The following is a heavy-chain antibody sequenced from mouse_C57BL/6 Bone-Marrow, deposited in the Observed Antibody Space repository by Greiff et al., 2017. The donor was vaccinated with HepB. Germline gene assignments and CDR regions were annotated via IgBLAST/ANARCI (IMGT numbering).Heavy chain of an antibody. V-gene: IGHV1-76*01. CDR1: GYTFTDYY. CDR2: IYPGSGNT. D-gene: IGHD1-2*01. Sequence: QVQLQQSGAELVRPGASVKLSCKASGYTFTDYYINWVKQRPGQGLEWIARIYPGSGNTYYNEKFKGKATLTAEKSSSPAYMQLSSLTSEDSAVYFCARDYYGPWFAYWGQGTLVTVSA. J-gene: IGHJ3*01. CDR3: ARDYYGPWFAY.